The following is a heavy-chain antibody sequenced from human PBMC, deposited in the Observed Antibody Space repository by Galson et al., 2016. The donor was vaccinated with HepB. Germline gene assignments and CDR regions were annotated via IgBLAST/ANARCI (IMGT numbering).Heavy chain of an antibody. CDR3: ARESVNTTLDF. J-gene: IGHJ4*02. CDR1: GGSISSGAYY. V-gene: IGHV4-31*03. D-gene: IGHD4-17*01. Sequence: TLSLTCTVSGGSISSGAYYWNWIRQHPGKGLEWIGNIHYSGSTDYNPSLKSRVSISVDTSKNQFSLRLTSVTAADTAVYYCARESVNTTLDFWGQGTLVTVSS. CDR2: IHYSGST.